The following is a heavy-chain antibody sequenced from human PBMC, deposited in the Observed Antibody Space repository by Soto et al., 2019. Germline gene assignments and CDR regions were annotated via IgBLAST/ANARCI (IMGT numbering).Heavy chain of an antibody. CDR2: IYSGGST. Sequence: EVQMVESGGGLIQPGGSLRLSCAAFGFTVSSNYMTWVRQAPGKGREWVSVIYSGGSTYYADSVKGRFTISRDNSRNTLYLQMNSLRAEDTAVYYCARGFPSMAYYGEYYFDKWGQGTLVTVSS. D-gene: IGHD3-10*01. CDR1: GFTVSSNY. J-gene: IGHJ4*02. CDR3: ARGFPSMAYYGEYYFDK. V-gene: IGHV3-53*01.